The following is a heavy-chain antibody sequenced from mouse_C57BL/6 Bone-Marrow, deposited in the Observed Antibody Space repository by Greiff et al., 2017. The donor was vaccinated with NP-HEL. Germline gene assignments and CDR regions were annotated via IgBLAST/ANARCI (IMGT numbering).Heavy chain of an antibody. D-gene: IGHD4-1*01. CDR3: TRDSGTDYYAMDY. V-gene: IGHV5-9-1*02. CDR2: ISSGGDYI. J-gene: IGHJ4*01. Sequence: EVMLVESGEGLVKPGGSLKLSCAASGFTFSSYAMSWVRQTPEKRLEWVAYISSGGDYIYYADTVKGRFTISRDNARNTLYLQMSSLKSEDTAMYYCTRDSGTDYYAMDYWGQGTSVTVSS. CDR1: GFTFSSYA.